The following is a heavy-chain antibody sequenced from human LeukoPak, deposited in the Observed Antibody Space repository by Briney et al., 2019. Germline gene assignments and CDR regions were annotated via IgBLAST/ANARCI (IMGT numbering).Heavy chain of an antibody. J-gene: IGHJ4*02. CDR3: ARDSYYYDSSGYYLPGY. CDR1: GFTFSSYA. D-gene: IGHD3-22*01. Sequence: GGSLRLSCAASGFTFSSYAMHGVRQAPGKGLEWVAVISYDGSNKYYADSVKGRFTISRDNSKNTLYLQMNSLRAEDTAVYYCARDSYYYDSSGYYLPGYWGQGTLVTVSS. V-gene: IGHV3-30-3*01. CDR2: ISYDGSNK.